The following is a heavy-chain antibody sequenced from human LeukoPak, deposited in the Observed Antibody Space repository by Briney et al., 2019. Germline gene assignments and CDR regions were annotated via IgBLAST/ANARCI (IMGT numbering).Heavy chain of an antibody. CDR2: ISYDGSNK. Sequence: GRSLRLSCAASGFTFSSYAMHWVRQAPGKGLEWVAVISYDGSNKYYADSVKGRFTISRDNSKNTLYLQMNSLRAEDTAVYYCARDPGYDFWSGNFDYWGQGTLVTVSS. J-gene: IGHJ4*02. CDR1: GFTFSSYA. CDR3: ARDPGYDFWSGNFDY. D-gene: IGHD3-3*01. V-gene: IGHV3-30-3*01.